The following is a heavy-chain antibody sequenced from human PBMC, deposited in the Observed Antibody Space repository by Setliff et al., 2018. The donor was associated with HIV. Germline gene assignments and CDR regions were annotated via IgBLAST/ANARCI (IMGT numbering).Heavy chain of an antibody. J-gene: IGHJ4*02. CDR3: AKGYFDWLRAGTFDY. CDR1: GFTFNNYG. V-gene: IGHV3-23*01. CDR2: ISGSAGTT. D-gene: IGHD3-9*01. Sequence: AGGSLRLSCAASGFTFNNYGMNWVRQAPGKGLVWVSGISGSAGTTYYADSVKGRFTISRDNSKNTVYLQMNSLRAEDTAVYYCAKGYFDWLRAGTFDYWGQGSLVTVSS.